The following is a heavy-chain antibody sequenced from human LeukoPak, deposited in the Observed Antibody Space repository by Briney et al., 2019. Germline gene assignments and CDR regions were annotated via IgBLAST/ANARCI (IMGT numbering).Heavy chain of an antibody. J-gene: IGHJ3*02. CDR2: INSDGSTT. D-gene: IGHD7-27*01. CDR1: GFSFSNYW. CDR3: ARIRESLGLGAFDI. Sequence: AGGSLILSCAASGFSFSNYWMCWVRQAPGKGLVCVSRINSDGSTTTYADSVKGRFTISRDNAKNTLYLQMNSLRAEDSALYYCARIRESLGLGAFDIWGQGTMVTVSS. V-gene: IGHV3-74*03.